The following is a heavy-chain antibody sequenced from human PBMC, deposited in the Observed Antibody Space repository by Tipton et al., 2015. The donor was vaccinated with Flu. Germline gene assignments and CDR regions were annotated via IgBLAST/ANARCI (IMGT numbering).Heavy chain of an antibody. J-gene: IGHJ4*02. D-gene: IGHD6-19*01. CDR1: VGSISSGSYY. V-gene: IGHV4-61*02. CDR3: ARGRAVAGFRGFDY. CDR2: IYTSGST. Sequence: TLSLTCTVSVGSISSGSYYWSWIRQPAGKGLEWIGRIYTSGSTNYNPSLKSQVTISVDTSKNQFSLKLSSVTAADTAVYYCARGRAVAGFRGFDYWGQGTLGTVSS.